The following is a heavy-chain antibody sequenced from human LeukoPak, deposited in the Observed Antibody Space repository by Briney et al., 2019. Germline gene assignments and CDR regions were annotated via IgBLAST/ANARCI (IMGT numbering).Heavy chain of an antibody. J-gene: IGHJ3*02. CDR1: GFTFSTFW. CDR2: IKQDGSEK. Sequence: GGSLRLSCAVSGFTFSTFWMSWVRQAPGKGLEWVANIKQDGSEKYYVDSVKGRFIISRDNAKNSLYLQMSSLRAEDTAVYYCARDGPMVRGVGMGAFDIWGQGTMVTVSS. D-gene: IGHD3-10*01. CDR3: ARDGPMVRGVGMGAFDI. V-gene: IGHV3-7*01.